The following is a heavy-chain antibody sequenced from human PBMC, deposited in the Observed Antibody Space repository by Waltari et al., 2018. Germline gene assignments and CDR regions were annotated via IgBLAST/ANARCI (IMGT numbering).Heavy chain of an antibody. CDR2: IYYSGST. D-gene: IGHD5-12*01. Sequence: QVQLQESGPGLVKPSETLSLTCTVSGGSISSYYWSWIRQPPGKGLEWIGYIYYSGSTNYNPSLKSRVTISVDTSKNQFSLKLSSVTAADTAVYYCARDAYSGYDYDYYYYMDVWGKGTTVTVSS. V-gene: IGHV4-59*01. CDR3: ARDAYSGYDYDYYYYMDV. J-gene: IGHJ6*03. CDR1: GGSISSYY.